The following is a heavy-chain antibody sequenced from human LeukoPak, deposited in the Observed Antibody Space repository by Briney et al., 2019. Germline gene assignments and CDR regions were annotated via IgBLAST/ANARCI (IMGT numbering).Heavy chain of an antibody. J-gene: IGHJ4*02. D-gene: IGHD2-2*01. CDR1: GYTFTSYY. CDR2: INPSGGST. Sequence: ASVKVSCKASGYTFTSYYMHWVRQAPGQGLEWMGIINPSGGSTSYAQKFQGRVTMTRDTSTSTVYMELSSLRSEDTAVYYCARVQGDCSSTSCYNDYWGQGTLVTVSS. V-gene: IGHV1-46*01. CDR3: ARVQGDCSSTSCYNDY.